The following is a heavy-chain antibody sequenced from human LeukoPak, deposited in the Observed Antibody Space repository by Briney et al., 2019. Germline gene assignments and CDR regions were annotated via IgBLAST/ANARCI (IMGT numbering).Heavy chain of an antibody. Sequence: PAETLSLTCTVSGGSISSYYWSWIRQPPGKGLEWIGYIYYSGSTNYNPSLKSRVTISVDTSKNQFSLKLSAVTAADTAGYYCAKLTVNSRVIDYWGQGTLVTVS. J-gene: IGHJ4*02. CDR1: GGSISSYY. D-gene: IGHD6-13*01. CDR2: IYYSGST. V-gene: IGHV4-59*01. CDR3: AKLTVNSRVIDY.